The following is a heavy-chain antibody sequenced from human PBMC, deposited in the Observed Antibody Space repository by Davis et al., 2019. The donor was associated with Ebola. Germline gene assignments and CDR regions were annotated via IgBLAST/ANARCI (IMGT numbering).Heavy chain of an antibody. CDR1: GYTFTSYA. CDR3: ARDRDSSGYSSSIDY. D-gene: IGHD3-22*01. Sequence: ASVKVSCKASGYTFTSYAMNWVRQAPGQGLEWMGWINTNTGNPTYAQGFTGRFVFSLDTSASTAYLQISSLKAEDTAVYYCARDRDSSGYSSSIDYWGQGTLVTVSS. J-gene: IGHJ4*02. V-gene: IGHV7-4-1*02. CDR2: INTNTGNP.